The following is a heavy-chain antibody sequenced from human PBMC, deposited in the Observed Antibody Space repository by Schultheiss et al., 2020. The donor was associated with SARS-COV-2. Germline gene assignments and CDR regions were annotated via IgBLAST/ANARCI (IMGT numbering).Heavy chain of an antibody. D-gene: IGHD3-10*01. CDR2: ISGSGGST. J-gene: IGHJ3*02. Sequence: GESLKISCAASGFTFSSYAMSWVRQAPGKGLEWVSAISGSGGSTYYADSVKGRFTISRDNSKNTLYLQMNSLRAEDTAVYYCAKVRVEGSYHNAGYTWYAFDIWGQGTMVTVSS. V-gene: IGHV3-23*01. CDR1: GFTFSSYA. CDR3: AKVRVEGSYHNAGYTWYAFDI.